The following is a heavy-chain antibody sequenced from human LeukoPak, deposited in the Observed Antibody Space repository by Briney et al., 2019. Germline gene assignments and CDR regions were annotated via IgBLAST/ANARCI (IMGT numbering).Heavy chain of an antibody. D-gene: IGHD3-22*01. CDR2: IYYSGST. CDR3: VRGRSSGYYYD. V-gene: IGHV4-30-4*01. J-gene: IGHJ4*02. CDR1: GGSISSGDYY. Sequence: PSETLSLTCTVSGGSISSGDYYWSWIRQPPGKGLEWIGYIYYSGSTYYNPSLKSRVTISVDTSKNQFSLRLSSVTAADTAVYYCVRGRSSGYYYDWGQGTLVTVSS.